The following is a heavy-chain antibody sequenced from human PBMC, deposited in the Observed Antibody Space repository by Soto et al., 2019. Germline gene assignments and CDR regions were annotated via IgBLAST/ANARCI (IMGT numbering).Heavy chain of an antibody. J-gene: IGHJ4*02. CDR1: GFTFSSYA. D-gene: IGHD3-22*01. CDR3: ARGFSGGYYYSSGSVFFDY. CDR2: ISYDGSNK. Sequence: QVQLVESGGGVVQPGRSLRLSCAASGFTFSSYAMHWVRQAPGKGLEWVAVISYDGSNKYYADSVKGRFTISRDNSKNTLYLEMTSLRAEDTAVYYCARGFSGGYYYSSGSVFFDYWGQGTLVTVSS. V-gene: IGHV3-30-3*01.